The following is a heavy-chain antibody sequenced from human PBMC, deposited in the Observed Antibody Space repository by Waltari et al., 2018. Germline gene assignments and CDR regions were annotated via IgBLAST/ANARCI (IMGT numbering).Heavy chain of an antibody. CDR1: GDTFTNYD. Sequence: QVQLVQSGAEVERPGASVRISCKASGDTFTNYDVHWLRQAPGRGFEWLGIIDPDGGGTTYAPKFRDRLSLTRDTSTSVLYMALDNLNSDDSAIYFCARGRGTLGQLLVTYWGQGTQVLVSS. J-gene: IGHJ4*02. CDR2: IDPDGGGT. V-gene: IGHV1-46*01. D-gene: IGHD6-13*01. CDR3: ARGRGTLGQLLVTY.